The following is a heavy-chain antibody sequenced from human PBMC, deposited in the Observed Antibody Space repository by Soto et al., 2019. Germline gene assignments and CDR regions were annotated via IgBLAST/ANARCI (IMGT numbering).Heavy chain of an antibody. J-gene: IGHJ6*02. V-gene: IGHV4-4*07. CDR1: GGSISSYY. CDR3: ARDGFVGATPTGYYYGMDV. D-gene: IGHD1-26*01. CDR2: IYTSGST. Sequence: SETLSLTCTVSGGSISSYYWSWIRQPAGKGLEWIGRIYTSGSTNYNPSLKSRVTMSVDTSKNQFPLKLSSVTAADTAVYYCARDGFVGATPTGYYYGMDVWGQGTTVTVSS.